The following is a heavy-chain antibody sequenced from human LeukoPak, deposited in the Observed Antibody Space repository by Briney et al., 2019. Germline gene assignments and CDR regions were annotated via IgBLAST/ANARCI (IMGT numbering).Heavy chain of an antibody. Sequence: GGSLRLSCAASGFTFSNAWMSWVRLAPGKGLESVGRIKTTSDGGTADYAAPVKGRFTISRDESTNTLYLQMNSLKTEDTAVYYCTSGGGTMDYWGQGILVTVSS. V-gene: IGHV3-15*01. CDR3: TSGGGTMDY. CDR1: GFTFSNAW. J-gene: IGHJ4*02. D-gene: IGHD2-15*01. CDR2: IKTTSDGGTA.